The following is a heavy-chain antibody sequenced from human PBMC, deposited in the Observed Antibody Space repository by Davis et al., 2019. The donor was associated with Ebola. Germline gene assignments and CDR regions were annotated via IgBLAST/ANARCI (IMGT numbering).Heavy chain of an antibody. CDR2: SNWNGGTT. CDR3: ARGQLAFDY. Sequence: GESLKISCAASGFTFSSYEMNWVRQAPGKGLEWVSGSNWNGGTTAYGDSVRGRFTISRDNAKNSLFLQMNSLRAEDTAFYYCARGQLAFDYWGQGILVTVSS. V-gene: IGHV3-20*04. D-gene: IGHD1-1*01. CDR1: GFTFSSYE. J-gene: IGHJ4*02.